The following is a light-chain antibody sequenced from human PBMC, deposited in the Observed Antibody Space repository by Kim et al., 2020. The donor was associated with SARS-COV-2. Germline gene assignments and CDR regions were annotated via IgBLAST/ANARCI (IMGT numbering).Light chain of an antibody. CDR3: WSYTSSSTFV. J-gene: IGLJ3*02. Sequence: GQSITISCSGTSSDIGGYNYVSWYQQYPGKAPTLLMYDVSERPSGISNRFSGSKSGNRASLTISGLQAEDEADYYCWSYTSSSTFVFGGGTQLTVL. CDR2: DVS. CDR1: SSDIGGYNY. V-gene: IGLV2-14*03.